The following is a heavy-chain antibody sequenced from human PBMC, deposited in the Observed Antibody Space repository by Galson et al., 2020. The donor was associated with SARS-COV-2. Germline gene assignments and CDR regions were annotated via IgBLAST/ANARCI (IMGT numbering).Heavy chain of an antibody. CDR1: GFTFDDYA. D-gene: IGHD4-17*01. V-gene: IGHV3-9*01. CDR2: ISWNSGSI. CDR3: AKDPRRTRKNRYGDYLSTYYYYYGMDV. Sequence: GGSLRLSCAASGFTFDDYAMHWVRQAPGKGLEWVSGISWNSGSIGYADSVKGRFTISRDNAKNSLYLQMNSLRAEDTALYYCAKDPRRTRKNRYGDYLSTYYYYYGMDVWGQGTTVTVSS. J-gene: IGHJ6*02.